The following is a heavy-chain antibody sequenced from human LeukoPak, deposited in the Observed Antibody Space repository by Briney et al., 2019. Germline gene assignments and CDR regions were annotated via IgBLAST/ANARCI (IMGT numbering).Heavy chain of an antibody. CDR1: GFTFSRYA. CDR3: AKPHYYGSGSGDY. D-gene: IGHD3-10*01. J-gene: IGHJ4*02. CDR2: ISDSGGST. V-gene: IGHV3-23*01. Sequence: GGSLRLSCAASGFTFSRYAMSWVGQAPGKGLEWVSAISDSGGSTYNADSVKGRFTISRDNSKNTLYLQMNSLRAEDTAVYYCAKPHYYGSGSGDYWGQGTLVTVSS.